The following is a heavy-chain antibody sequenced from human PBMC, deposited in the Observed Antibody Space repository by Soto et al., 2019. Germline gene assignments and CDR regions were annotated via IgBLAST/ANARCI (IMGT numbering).Heavy chain of an antibody. V-gene: IGHV3-7*01. Sequence: DVQLLESGGALVQPGESLRLSCAASGFTFEKYWMTWARQAPGKGLELVANIKEDGSDKTYVDSVTGRFTVSRDNTKEFRFLEMNRLIDYYTTVYSGARGRWSDYWGQGTLVIVSS. D-gene: IGHD2-15*01. CDR3: ARGRWSDY. CDR1: GFTFEKYW. CDR2: IKEDGSDK. J-gene: IGHJ4*02.